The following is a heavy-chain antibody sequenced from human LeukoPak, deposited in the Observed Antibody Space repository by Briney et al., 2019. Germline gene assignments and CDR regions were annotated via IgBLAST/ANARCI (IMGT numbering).Heavy chain of an antibody. Sequence: PSETLSLTCTVSGYSISSGYYWGWIRQPPGKGLEWIGSIYHSGSTYYNPSLKSRVTISVDTSKNQFSLKLSCVTAADTAVYYCARTILYGNWFDPWGQGTLVTVSS. CDR2: IYHSGST. CDR1: GYSISSGYY. CDR3: ARTILYGNWFDP. J-gene: IGHJ5*02. D-gene: IGHD2-15*01. V-gene: IGHV4-38-2*02.